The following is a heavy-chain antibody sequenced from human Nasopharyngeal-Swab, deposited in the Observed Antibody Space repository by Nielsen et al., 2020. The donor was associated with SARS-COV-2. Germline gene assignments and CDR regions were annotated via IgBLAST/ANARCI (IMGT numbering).Heavy chain of an antibody. Sequence: GESLKISCAASGFTFSSYAMSWVRQAPGKGLEWVSAIRGSGGSTYYADSVKGRFTISRDNSKNTLYLQMNSLRAEDTAVYYCAKDPGDYGAPYWYFDLWGRGTLVTVSS. CDR2: IRGSGGST. D-gene: IGHD4-17*01. V-gene: IGHV3-23*01. J-gene: IGHJ2*01. CDR3: AKDPGDYGAPYWYFDL. CDR1: GFTFSSYA.